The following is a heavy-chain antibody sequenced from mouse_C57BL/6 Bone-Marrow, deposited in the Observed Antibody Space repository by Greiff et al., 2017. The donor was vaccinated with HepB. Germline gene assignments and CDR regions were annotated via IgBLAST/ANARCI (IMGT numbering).Heavy chain of an antibody. V-gene: IGHV1-18*01. CDR3: ARRSPYYYGSSYWYFDV. CDR2: INPNNGGT. D-gene: IGHD1-1*01. CDR1: GYTFTDYN. J-gene: IGHJ1*03. Sequence: VQLQQSGPELVKPGASVKIPCKASGYTFTDYNMDWVKQSHGKSLEWIGDINPNNGGTIYNQKFKGKATLTVDKSSSTAYMELRSLTSEDTAFYYCARRSPYYYGSSYWYFDVWGTGTTVTVSS.